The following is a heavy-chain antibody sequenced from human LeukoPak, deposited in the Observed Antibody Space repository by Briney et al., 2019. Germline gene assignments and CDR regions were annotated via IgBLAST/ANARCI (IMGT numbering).Heavy chain of an antibody. D-gene: IGHD2-8*02. Sequence: SGPTLVNPTQTLTLTCTFSGFSLSTRGMSVSWIRQPPGKALEWLALIDWDDNKYYSKSLKTRLTISKDTSKNQVVLTMTSMDPVDTATYYCARITGGWSQGWGLDPWGQGTLVTVSS. J-gene: IGHJ5*02. CDR3: ARITGGWSQGWGLDP. V-gene: IGHV2-70*01. CDR1: GFSLSTRGMS. CDR2: IDWDDNK.